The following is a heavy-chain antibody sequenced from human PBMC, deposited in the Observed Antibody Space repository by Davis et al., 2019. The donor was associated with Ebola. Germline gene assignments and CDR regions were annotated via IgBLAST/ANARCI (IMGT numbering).Heavy chain of an antibody. CDR1: GGSISSGAYS. D-gene: IGHD3-10*01. V-gene: IGHV4-30-2*01. CDR2: IYHNGST. Sequence: SETLSLTCPVPGGSISSGAYSWSCIRQPPGKGLDGTWYIYHNGSTYYNPSLKSRVTISVDRSKNQFSLKLSSVTAADTAVDYCAGGFGELPYYYYGMDVWGQGTTVTVSS. J-gene: IGHJ6*02. CDR3: AGGFGELPYYYYGMDV.